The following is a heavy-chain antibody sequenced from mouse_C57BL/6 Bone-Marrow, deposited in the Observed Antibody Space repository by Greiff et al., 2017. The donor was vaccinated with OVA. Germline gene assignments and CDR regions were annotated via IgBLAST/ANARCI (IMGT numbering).Heavy chain of an antibody. V-gene: IGHV1-42*01. CDR2: INPSTGGT. Sequence: LVESGPELVKISCKASGYSFTGYYMNWVKQSPEKSLEWIGEINPSTGGTPYNQKFKAKATLTVDKSASTAYMQLKSLTSEDSAVYYCARQDYDYAWFAYWGQGTLVTVSA. CDR1: GYSFTGYY. D-gene: IGHD2-4*01. CDR3: ARQDYDYAWFAY. J-gene: IGHJ3*01.